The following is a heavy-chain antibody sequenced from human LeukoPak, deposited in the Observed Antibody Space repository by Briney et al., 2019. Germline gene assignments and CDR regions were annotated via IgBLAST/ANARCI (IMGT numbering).Heavy chain of an antibody. CDR2: VYRSGNT. CDR3: ARDDFEYSVHYGMDV. CDR1: GGSISTYY. D-gene: IGHD3-9*01. J-gene: IGHJ6*02. Sequence: KASETLSLTCSVSGGSISTYYWSWIQQPAGKGLEWIGRVYRSGNTNYNPSLKSRVTMSVDTSKNQISLRLRSVTAADTAVYYCARDDFEYSVHYGMDVWGQGTTVTVSS. V-gene: IGHV4-4*07.